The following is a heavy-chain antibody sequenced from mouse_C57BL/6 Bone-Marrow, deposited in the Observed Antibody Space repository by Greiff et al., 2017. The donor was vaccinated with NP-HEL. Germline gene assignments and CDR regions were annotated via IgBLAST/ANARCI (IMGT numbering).Heavy chain of an antibody. V-gene: IGHV14-2*01. CDR3: ARATMVTAGGFAY. J-gene: IGHJ3*01. CDR2: IDPEDGET. CDR1: GFNITDYY. Sequence: VQLQQSGAELVKPGASVKLSCTASGFNITDYYMHWVKQRTEQGLEWIGRIDPEDGETKYATKFKGTATITADPSSNTAYLQISSLTSEYTAVYYCARATMVTAGGFAYWGQGTPVTVSA. D-gene: IGHD2-2*01.